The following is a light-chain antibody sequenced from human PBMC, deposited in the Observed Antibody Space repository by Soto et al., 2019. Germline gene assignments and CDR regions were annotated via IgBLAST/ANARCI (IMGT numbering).Light chain of an antibody. J-gene: IGLJ1*01. CDR1: SSDVGGYNF. CDR2: ELN. Sequence: QSALTQPPSASGSPGQSVTISCTGTSSDVGGYNFVSWYQQHPGKAPKLMIYELNKRPSGVPDRFSGSKSGNTASLTVSGLQAEDEADYYCSSYAGSNNPYVFGTGTKVTVL. V-gene: IGLV2-8*01. CDR3: SSYAGSNNPYV.